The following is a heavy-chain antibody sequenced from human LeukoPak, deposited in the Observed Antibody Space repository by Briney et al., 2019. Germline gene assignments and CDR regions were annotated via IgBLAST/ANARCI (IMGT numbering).Heavy chain of an antibody. V-gene: IGHV4-39*01. CDR1: GGSISSSSYY. CDR2: IYYSGNT. Sequence: SETLSLTCTVSGGSISSSSYYGGWIRQPPGKGLEWIGSIYYSGNTYYNASLKSQVSISIDTSKNQFSLKLTSVTAADTAVYYCARQPGSGLFILPGGQGTLVTVSS. CDR3: ARQPGSGLFILP. D-gene: IGHD3/OR15-3a*01. J-gene: IGHJ4*02.